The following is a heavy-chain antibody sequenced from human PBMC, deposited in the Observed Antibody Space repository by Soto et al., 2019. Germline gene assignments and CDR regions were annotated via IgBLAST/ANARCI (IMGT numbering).Heavy chain of an antibody. CDR3: ARDRRGSGRYYNGHYYYGMDV. CDR1: GFTFSSYA. D-gene: IGHD3-10*01. V-gene: IGHV3-30-3*01. Sequence: QVQLVESGGGVVQPGRSLRLSCAASGFTFSSYAMHWVRQAPGKGLEWVAVISYDGSNKYYADSVKGRFTVSRDNSKNTLYLQMTSLRAKDTAVYYCARDRRGSGRYYNGHYYYGMDVWGQGKTVTVSS. CDR2: ISYDGSNK. J-gene: IGHJ6*02.